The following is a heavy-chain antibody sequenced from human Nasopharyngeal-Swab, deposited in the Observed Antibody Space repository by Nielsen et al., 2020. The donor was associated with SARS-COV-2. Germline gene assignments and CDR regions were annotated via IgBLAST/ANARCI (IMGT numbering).Heavy chain of an antibody. CDR3: ASTPLASSGYYYAFPY. J-gene: IGHJ4*02. Sequence: GGSLSLSCAASGFAFSRYTMHWVRQAPGKGLEWVAVISYDGSNKYYADSVKGRFTISRDISKNTLYLQMNRLRAEDTAVFYCASTPLASSGYYYAFPYWGRGTLVTVSS. D-gene: IGHD3-22*01. V-gene: IGHV3-30-3*01. CDR1: GFAFSRYT. CDR2: ISYDGSNK.